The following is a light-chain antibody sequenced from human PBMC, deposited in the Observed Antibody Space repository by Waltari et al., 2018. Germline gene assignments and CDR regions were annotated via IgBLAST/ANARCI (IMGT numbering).Light chain of an antibody. Sequence: DIQMTQSPSTLSASVGDRVTITCRASQRISSWLAWYQQKPGKPPKLLIYKASSLESGVPSRFSGSGSGTEFTLTINSLQPDDFATHYCQHYYSYPLTFGGGTKVEIK. CDR3: QHYYSYPLT. CDR2: KAS. CDR1: QRISSW. J-gene: IGKJ4*01. V-gene: IGKV1-5*03.